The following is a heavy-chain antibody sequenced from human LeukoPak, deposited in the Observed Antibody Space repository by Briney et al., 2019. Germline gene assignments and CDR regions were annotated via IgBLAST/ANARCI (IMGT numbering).Heavy chain of an antibody. V-gene: IGHV3-48*03. CDR2: ISSSGSTI. CDR3: ARDWVAADEGASYYYYMDV. CDR1: GFTFSSYE. D-gene: IGHD2-15*01. Sequence: GGSLRLSCAASGFTFSSYEMNWVRQAPGKGLEWVSYISSSGSTIYYADSVKGRFTISRDNAKNSLYLQMNSLRAEDTAVYYCARDWVAADEGASYYYYMDVWGKGTTVTVSS. J-gene: IGHJ6*03.